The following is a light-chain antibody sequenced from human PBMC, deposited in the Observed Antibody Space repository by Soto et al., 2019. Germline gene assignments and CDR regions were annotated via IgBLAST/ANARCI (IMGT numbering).Light chain of an antibody. V-gene: IGKV1-5*03. Sequence: DIQMTQFPSTLSASVGDTVTITCRASRSDSTWLAWYQQIPGGAPKLLSYKATILESGVPSRFSGSGYGTEFPLTISGLPHEDAATYYRQHYERYSTFGQGTKVDIK. CDR2: KAT. J-gene: IGKJ1*01. CDR3: QHYERYST. CDR1: RSDSTW.